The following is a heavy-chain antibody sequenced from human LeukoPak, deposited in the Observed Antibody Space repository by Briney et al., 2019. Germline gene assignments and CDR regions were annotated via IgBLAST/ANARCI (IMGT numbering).Heavy chain of an antibody. CDR3: ARVLAYYGSGTGLNYYYMDV. Sequence: ASVKVSCKASGYTFTSYAISWVRQAPGQGLEWMGGIIPIFGTANYAQKFQGRVTITVDKSTSTAYMELSSLRSEDTAVYYCARVLAYYGSGTGLNYYYMDVWGKGTTVTVSS. CDR1: GYTFTSYA. V-gene: IGHV1-69*06. CDR2: IIPIFGTA. J-gene: IGHJ6*03. D-gene: IGHD3-10*01.